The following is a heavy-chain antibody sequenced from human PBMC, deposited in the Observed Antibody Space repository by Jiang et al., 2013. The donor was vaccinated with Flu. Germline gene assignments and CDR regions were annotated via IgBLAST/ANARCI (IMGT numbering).Heavy chain of an antibody. D-gene: IGHD1-26*01. CDR1: GFIFSSCA. V-gene: IGHV3-23*04. Sequence: VQLVESGGGLVQPGGSLRLSCAPSGFIFSSCAITWVRQAPGKGLEWVSSISDSGYTTYYADPVKGRFTISRDNSKNTLYLQMSSLRAEDTAIYYCAKHEDVLGSYFDSWGQGTLVTVSS. CDR2: ISDSGYTT. J-gene: IGHJ4*02. CDR3: AKHEDVLGSYFDS.